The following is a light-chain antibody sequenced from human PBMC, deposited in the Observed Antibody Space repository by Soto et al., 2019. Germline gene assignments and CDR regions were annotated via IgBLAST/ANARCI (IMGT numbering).Light chain of an antibody. J-gene: IGKJ1*01. V-gene: IGKV1-5*01. CDR3: QQYDNYSPWT. CDR1: QSISSW. CDR2: GAS. Sequence: DIQMTQSPSTLSASVGNRVTITCRASQSISSWLAWYQQKPGKAPKLLIYGASSLESGVPSRFSGSGSGTEFTLTISSLQPDDFAPYYCQQYDNYSPWTFGQGTKMEIK.